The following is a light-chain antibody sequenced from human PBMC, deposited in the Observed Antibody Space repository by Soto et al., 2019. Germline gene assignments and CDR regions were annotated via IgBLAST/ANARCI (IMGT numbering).Light chain of an antibody. CDR2: GAS. Sequence: EIVMAQSPATLSVSPGERATLSCRASQSVGSNLAWYQQKPGQAPGLLIYGASTRVTVIPASFSGSGSGTEFTLTISSLQSEDFAVYHCQQYYNCWTFGQGTKVDI. CDR1: QSVGSN. J-gene: IGKJ1*01. V-gene: IGKV3-15*01. CDR3: QQYYNCWT.